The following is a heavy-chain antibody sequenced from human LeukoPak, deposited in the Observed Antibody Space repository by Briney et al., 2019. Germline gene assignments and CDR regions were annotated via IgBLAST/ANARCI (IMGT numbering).Heavy chain of an antibody. Sequence: GGSLRLSCAASGFTFSSYSMNWVRQAPGKGLEWVSFISSSRSYIYYADSVKGRFIISRDNSKNTLYLQMNSLRAEDTAVYYCATSTLILRLIFDYWGQGTLVTVSS. V-gene: IGHV3-21*04. D-gene: IGHD4-17*01. CDR2: ISSSRSYI. CDR3: ATSTLILRLIFDY. CDR1: GFTFSSYS. J-gene: IGHJ4*02.